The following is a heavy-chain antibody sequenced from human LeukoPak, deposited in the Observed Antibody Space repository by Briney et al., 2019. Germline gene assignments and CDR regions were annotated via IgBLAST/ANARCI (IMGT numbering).Heavy chain of an antibody. Sequence: ASVKVSCKASGGTFSSYAISWVRQAPGQGLEWMGGIIPIFGTANYAQKFQGRVTITTDESTSTAYMELSSLRSEDTVVYYCARSIPGDAFDIWGQGTMVTVSS. D-gene: IGHD6-6*01. CDR3: ARSIPGDAFDI. CDR1: GGTFSSYA. V-gene: IGHV1-69*05. J-gene: IGHJ3*02. CDR2: IIPIFGTA.